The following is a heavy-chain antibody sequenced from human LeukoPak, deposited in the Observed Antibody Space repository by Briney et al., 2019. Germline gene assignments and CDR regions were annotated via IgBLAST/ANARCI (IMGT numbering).Heavy chain of an antibody. V-gene: IGHV4-31*03. CDR2: IYYSGST. J-gene: IGHJ6*02. CDR3: ARAQDFYGSGSYYYYYYYGMDV. D-gene: IGHD3-10*01. Sequence: PSETLSFTCTVSGGSISSGGYYWSWIRQHPGKGLEWIGYIYYSGSTYYNPSLKSRVTISVDTSKNQFSLKLSSVTAADTAVYYCARAQDFYGSGSYYYYYYYGMDVWGQGTTVTVSS. CDR1: GGSISSGGYY.